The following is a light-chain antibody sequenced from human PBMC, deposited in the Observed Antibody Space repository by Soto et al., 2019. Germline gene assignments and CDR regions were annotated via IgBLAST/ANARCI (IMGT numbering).Light chain of an antibody. CDR2: DVS. V-gene: IGLV2-11*01. J-gene: IGLJ1*01. CDR1: SSDVGGYNY. Sequence: ALTQPRSGSGSPGQSVTISCTGTSSDVGGYNYVSWYQQHPGKAPKLMISDVSKRPSGVPDRFFGSKSGNTASLTISGLQAEDEADYYCYSYAGSYTFYVFGTGTKVTVL. CDR3: YSYAGSYTFYV.